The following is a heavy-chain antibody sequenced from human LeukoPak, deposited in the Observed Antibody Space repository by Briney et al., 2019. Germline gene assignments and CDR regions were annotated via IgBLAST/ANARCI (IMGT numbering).Heavy chain of an antibody. Sequence: GGSLRLSCAASGFTFSSYAMHWVRQDPGKGLEWVAVISYDGSNKYYADSVKGRFTISRDNSKNTLYLQMNSLRAEDTAVYYCAREFLDIVATMFSNWFDPWGQGTLVTVSS. V-gene: IGHV3-30*04. CDR2: ISYDGSNK. CDR3: AREFLDIVATMFSNWFDP. J-gene: IGHJ5*02. CDR1: GFTFSSYA. D-gene: IGHD5-12*01.